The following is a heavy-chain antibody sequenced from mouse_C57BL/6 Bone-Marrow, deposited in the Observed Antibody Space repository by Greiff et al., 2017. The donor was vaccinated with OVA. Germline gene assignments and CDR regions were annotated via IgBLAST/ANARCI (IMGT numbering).Heavy chain of an antibody. V-gene: IGHV5-16*01. CDR3: ARVVAHWYFDV. J-gene: IGHJ1*03. Sequence: EVMLVESEGGLVQPGSSMKLSCTASGFTFSDYYMAWVRPVPEKGLEWVANINYDGSSTYYLDSLKSRFIISRDNAKNILYLQMSSLKSEDTATYYCARVVAHWYFDVWGTGTTVTVSS. D-gene: IGHD1-1*01. CDR1: GFTFSDYY. CDR2: INYDGSST.